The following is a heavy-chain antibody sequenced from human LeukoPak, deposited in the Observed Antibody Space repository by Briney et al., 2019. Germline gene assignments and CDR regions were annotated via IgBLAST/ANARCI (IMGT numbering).Heavy chain of an antibody. Sequence: PSETLSLTCTVSGGSISSYYWSWIRQPPGKGLEWIGYIYYSGSTNYNPSLKSRVTISVDTSKNQFSLKLSSVTAADTAVYYCARDRYDILTGYYYLDYWGQGTLVTVSS. J-gene: IGHJ4*02. V-gene: IGHV4-59*01. CDR1: GGSISSYY. D-gene: IGHD3-9*01. CDR2: IYYSGST. CDR3: ARDRYDILTGYYYLDY.